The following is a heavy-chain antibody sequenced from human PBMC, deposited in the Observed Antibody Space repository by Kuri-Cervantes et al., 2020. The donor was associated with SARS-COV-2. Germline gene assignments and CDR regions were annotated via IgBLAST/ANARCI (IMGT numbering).Heavy chain of an antibody. V-gene: IGHV1-18*01. CDR3: ATSNCSSTRCFARGNWFGP. CDR1: GYTFTSYG. D-gene: IGHD2-2*01. J-gene: IGHJ5*01. Sequence: ASVKVSCKASGYTFTSYGISWVQQAPGQGLEWMGWISAYNGNTNYAQKLQGRVTITADKSTSTAYMELSSLRSGDTAVYYCATSNCSSTRCFARGNWFGPWGQGTLVTVSS. CDR2: ISAYNGNT.